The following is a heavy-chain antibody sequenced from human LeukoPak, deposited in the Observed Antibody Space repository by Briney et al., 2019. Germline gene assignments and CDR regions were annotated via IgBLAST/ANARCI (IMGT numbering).Heavy chain of an antibody. J-gene: IGHJ5*02. Sequence: GASLKISCKVSGSSFPSYWITWVRQVPGKGLEWMGRIAPSDSYTNYNPSFEGHVTMSVEKSITTVYLQWSSLKASDTAMYYCVRQPPGVYDTTQNWFDPWGQGTLVTVSS. V-gene: IGHV5-10-1*01. CDR3: VRQPPGVYDTTQNWFDP. D-gene: IGHD3-22*01. CDR1: GSSFPSYW. CDR2: IAPSDSYT.